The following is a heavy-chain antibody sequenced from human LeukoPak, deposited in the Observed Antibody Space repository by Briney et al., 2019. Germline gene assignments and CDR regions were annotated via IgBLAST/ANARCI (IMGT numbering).Heavy chain of an antibody. D-gene: IGHD3-22*01. V-gene: IGHV4-59*01. CDR3: ARARGYYDSSGYYDY. J-gene: IGHJ4*02. CDR1: GGSISSYY. Sequence: TSETLSLTCTVSGGSISSYYWSWIRQPPGKGLEWIGYIYYSGSTNYNPSLKSRATISVDTSKNQFSLKLSSVTAADTAVYYCARARGYYDSSGYYDYWGQGTLVTVSS. CDR2: IYYSGST.